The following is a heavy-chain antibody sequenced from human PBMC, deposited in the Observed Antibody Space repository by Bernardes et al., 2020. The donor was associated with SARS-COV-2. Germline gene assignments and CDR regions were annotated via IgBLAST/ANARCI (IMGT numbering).Heavy chain of an antibody. J-gene: IGHJ3*01. CDR2: ITGDGGGT. V-gene: IGHV3-23*01. D-gene: IGHD4-17*01. CDR3: GQDPNGDYIGAFDF. CDR1: GFIFSKFA. Sequence: GGSLRLSCAASGFIFSKFAFTWVRQAPGKGLEWVSSITGDGGGTLYADSVRGRFTISRDNSENTLYLQMNSLGPEDAAVNFCGQDPNGDYIGAFDFWGQGTRVTVSS.